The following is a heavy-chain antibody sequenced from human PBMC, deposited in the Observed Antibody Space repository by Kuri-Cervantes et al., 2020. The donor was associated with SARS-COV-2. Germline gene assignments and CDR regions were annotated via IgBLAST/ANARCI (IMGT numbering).Heavy chain of an antibody. CDR2: MNPNSGNT. D-gene: IGHD2-2*02. J-gene: IGHJ5*02. CDR1: GYTFTSYD. V-gene: IGHV1-8*03. CDR3: ARVGYQLLYLGWFDP. Sequence: ASVKVSCKASGYTFTSYDINWVRQAAGQGLEWMGWMNPNSGNTGYAQKFQGRVTITRNTSISTAYMELRSLRSDDTAVYYCARVGYQLLYLGWFDPWGQGTLVTVSS.